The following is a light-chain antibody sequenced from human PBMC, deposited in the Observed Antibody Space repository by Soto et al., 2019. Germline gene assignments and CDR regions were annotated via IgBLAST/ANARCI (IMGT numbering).Light chain of an antibody. CDR2: EGS. CDR1: SSDVGSYNL. J-gene: IGLJ1*01. CDR3: CSYADNSYV. V-gene: IGLV2-23*01. Sequence: QSALTQPASVSGSPGQSITISCTGTSSDVGSYNLVSWYQQHPGKAPKLMIFEGSKRPSGISYRFSGPKSGNTASLTISGLQAEDEADYFCCSYADNSYVFGTGTKVTVL.